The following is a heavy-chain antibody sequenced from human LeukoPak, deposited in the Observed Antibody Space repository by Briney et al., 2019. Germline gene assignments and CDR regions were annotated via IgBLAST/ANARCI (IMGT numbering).Heavy chain of an antibody. Sequence: PGGSLRLSCAASGFTFSSYEMNWVRQAPGKGLEWVSYISSSGSTIYYADSVKGRFTISRDSSKNTLYLQMNSLRVEDTAVYYCAKGRAIMVRFLIDYWGQGTLVTVSS. CDR2: ISSSGSTI. CDR1: GFTFSSYE. CDR3: AKGRAIMVRFLIDY. V-gene: IGHV3-48*03. J-gene: IGHJ4*02. D-gene: IGHD4/OR15-4a*01.